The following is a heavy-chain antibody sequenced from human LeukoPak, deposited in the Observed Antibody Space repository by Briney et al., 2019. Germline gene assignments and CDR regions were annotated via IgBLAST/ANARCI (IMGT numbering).Heavy chain of an antibody. CDR3: ARSLQDIVVVPAASHYYYYYGMDV. J-gene: IGHJ6*02. D-gene: IGHD2-2*01. CDR1: GGTFSSYA. V-gene: IGHV1-69*13. Sequence: GASVKVSCKASGGTFSSYAISWVRQAPGQGLEWMGGIIPIFGTANYAQKFQGRVTITADEFTSTAYMELSSLRSEDTAVYYCARSLQDIVVVPAASHYYYYYGMDVWGQGTTVTVSS. CDR2: IIPIFGTA.